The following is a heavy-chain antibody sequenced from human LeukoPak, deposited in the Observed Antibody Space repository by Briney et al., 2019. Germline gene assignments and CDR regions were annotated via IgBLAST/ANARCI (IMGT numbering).Heavy chain of an antibody. Sequence: ASVKVSCKASGGTFSSYAISWVRQAPGQGLEWMGRIIPILGIANYAQKFQGRVTITADKSTSTAYMELSSLRSKDTAVYYCARAQSSSWYYFDYWGQGTLVTVSS. J-gene: IGHJ4*02. CDR3: ARAQSSSWYYFDY. D-gene: IGHD6-13*01. CDR1: GGTFSSYA. V-gene: IGHV1-69*04. CDR2: IIPILGIA.